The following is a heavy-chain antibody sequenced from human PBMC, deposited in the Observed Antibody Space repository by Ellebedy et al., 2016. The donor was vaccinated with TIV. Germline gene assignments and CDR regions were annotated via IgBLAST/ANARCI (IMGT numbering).Heavy chain of an antibody. CDR1: GFTFSDYY. Sequence: GESLKISCAASGFTFSDYYMSWVRQAPGKGLEWVSYISATGATIFYADSVRGLFTISRDDAKNSLYLQMNSLRVEDTAIYYCASGRTAAGVFNWFDSWGQGTLVTVSS. V-gene: IGHV3-11*01. D-gene: IGHD2-8*01. CDR2: ISATGATI. CDR3: ASGRTAAGVFNWFDS. J-gene: IGHJ5*01.